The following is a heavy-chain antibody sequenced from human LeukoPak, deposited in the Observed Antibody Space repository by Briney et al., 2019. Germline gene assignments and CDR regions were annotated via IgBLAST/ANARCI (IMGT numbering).Heavy chain of an antibody. CDR1: GFTFSSYA. V-gene: IGHV3-30*04. CDR3: ARDAIAMGYYYYYMDV. Sequence: GGSLRLSCAASGFTFSSYAMHWVRQAPGKGLEWVAVISYDGSNKYYADSVKGRFTISRDNSKNTLYLQMNSLRAEDTAVYYCARDAIAMGYYYYYMDVWGKGTTVTVSS. D-gene: IGHD5-18*01. CDR2: ISYDGSNK. J-gene: IGHJ6*03.